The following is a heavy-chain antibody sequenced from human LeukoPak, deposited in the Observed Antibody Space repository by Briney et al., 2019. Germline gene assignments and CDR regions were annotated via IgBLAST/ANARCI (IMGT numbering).Heavy chain of an antibody. CDR2: IYTSGST. CDR3: AGTMVRGVMGFRFDY. D-gene: IGHD3-10*01. Sequence: SETLSLTCTVSGGSISSYYWSWIRQPAGKGLEWIGRIYTSGSTNYNPSLKSRVTMSVDTSKNQFSLKLSSVTAADTAVYYCAGTMVRGVMGFRFDYWGQGTLVTVSS. CDR1: GGSISSYY. J-gene: IGHJ4*02. V-gene: IGHV4-4*07.